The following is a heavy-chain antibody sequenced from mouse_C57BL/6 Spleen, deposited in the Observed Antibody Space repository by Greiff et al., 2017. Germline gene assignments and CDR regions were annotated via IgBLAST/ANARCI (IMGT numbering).Heavy chain of an antibody. Sequence: VQLQQPGAELVMPGASVKLSCKASGYTFTSYWMHLVKQRPGQGLEWIGEIDPSDSYTNYNQKFKGKSTLTVDKSSSTAYMQLSSLTSEDSAVYYCARGALPPMDYWGQGTSVTVSS. CDR1: GYTFTSYW. J-gene: IGHJ4*01. V-gene: IGHV1-69*01. CDR2: IDPSDSYT. D-gene: IGHD5-5*01. CDR3: ARGALPPMDY.